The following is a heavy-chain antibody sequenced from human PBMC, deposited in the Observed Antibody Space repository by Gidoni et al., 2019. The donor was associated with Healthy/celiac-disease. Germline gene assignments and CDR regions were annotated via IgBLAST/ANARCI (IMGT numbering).Heavy chain of an antibody. Sequence: VQLVESGGGLVKPGGSLLLSCAASGFTFIRYSMNWVRQAPGKGLEWVSSITGSSSYISYADSVKGRFTISRDNAKNSLYLQMNSLRAEDTAVYYCARDRRAVAGSGGWFDPWGQGTLVTVSS. V-gene: IGHV3-21*01. J-gene: IGHJ5*02. CDR3: ARDRRAVAGSGGWFDP. D-gene: IGHD6-19*01. CDR2: ITGSSSYI. CDR1: GFTFIRYS.